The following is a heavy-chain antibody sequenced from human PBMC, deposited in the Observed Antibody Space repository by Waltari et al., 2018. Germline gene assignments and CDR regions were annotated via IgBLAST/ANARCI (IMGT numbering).Heavy chain of an antibody. V-gene: IGHV4-59*01. J-gene: IGHJ6*03. D-gene: IGHD6-6*01. CDR2: IYYSGST. Sequence: QVQLQESGPGLVKPSETLSLTCTVSGGSISSYYWSWIRQPPGKGLEWIGYIYYSGSTNYNPSLKSRVTISVDTSKNQFSLKLSSVTAADTAVYYCARGTAARPDPYYYYYMDVWGKGTTVTVSS. CDR3: ARGTAARPDPYYYYYMDV. CDR1: GGSISSYY.